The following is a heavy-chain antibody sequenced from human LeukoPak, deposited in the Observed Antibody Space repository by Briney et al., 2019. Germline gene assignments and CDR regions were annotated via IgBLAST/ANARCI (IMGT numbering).Heavy chain of an antibody. CDR1: GFTFSSYA. CDR2: ISDSGVTT. Sequence: PGGSLRLSCAASGFTFSSYAMSWVRQVPGKGLEWVSTISDSGVTTHYADSVKGRFTISRDNSKSTLYLQMSSLRAVDTAIYYCAKDPSTFLTTGWYFDLWGRGTLVTVSS. V-gene: IGHV3-23*01. D-gene: IGHD4-17*01. CDR3: AKDPSTFLTTGWYFDL. J-gene: IGHJ2*01.